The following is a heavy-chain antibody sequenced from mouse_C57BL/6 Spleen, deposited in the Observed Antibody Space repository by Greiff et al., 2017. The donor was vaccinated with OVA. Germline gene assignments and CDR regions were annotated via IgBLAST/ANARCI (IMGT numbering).Heavy chain of an antibody. D-gene: IGHD2-1*01. J-gene: IGHJ2*01. V-gene: IGHV3-6*01. CDR1: GYSITSGYY. CDR2: ISYDGSN. CDR3: ARNGNYEDFDY. Sequence: EVKLQESGPGLVKPSQSLSLTCSVTGYSITSGYYWNWIRQFPGNKLEWMGYISYDGSNNYNPSLKNRISITRDTSKNQFFLKLNSVTTEDTATYYCARNGNYEDFDYWGQGTTLTVSS.